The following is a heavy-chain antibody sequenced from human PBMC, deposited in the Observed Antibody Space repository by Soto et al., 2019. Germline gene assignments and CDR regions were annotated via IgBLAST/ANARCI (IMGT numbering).Heavy chain of an antibody. J-gene: IGHJ3*02. CDR3: ARDHYGDYVDDAFDI. CDR2: ISSSSSTI. V-gene: IGHV3-48*01. CDR1: GFTFSSYS. D-gene: IGHD4-17*01. Sequence: EVQLVESGGGLVQPGGSLRLSCAASGFTFSSYSMNWVRQAPGKGLEWVSYISSSSSTIYYADSVKGRFTISRDNAKNSRYLQMKSLRAEDTGVYYCARDHYGDYVDDAFDIWGQGTMVTVSS.